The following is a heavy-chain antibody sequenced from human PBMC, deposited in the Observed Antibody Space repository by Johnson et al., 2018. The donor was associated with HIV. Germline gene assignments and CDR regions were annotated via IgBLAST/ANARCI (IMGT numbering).Heavy chain of an antibody. Sequence: EVQLVESGGDLVQPGGSLKVSCAASGFTFSGSAMHWVRQASGKGLEWVGRIRNKANTYATAYAASVKGRFTISRDDSTNTAYLQMNSLTTEDTAVYYCARDHSSSWTPGDAFDIWGQGTMVTVSS. V-gene: IGHV3-73*02. CDR2: IRNKANTYAT. J-gene: IGHJ3*02. CDR1: GFTFSGSA. D-gene: IGHD6-13*01. CDR3: ARDHSSSWTPGDAFDI.